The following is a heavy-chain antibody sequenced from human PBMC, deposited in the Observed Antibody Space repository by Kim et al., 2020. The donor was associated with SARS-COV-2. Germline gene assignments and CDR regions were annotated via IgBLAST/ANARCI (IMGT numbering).Heavy chain of an antibody. V-gene: IGHV4-4*02. CDR1: GDSITNDRR. CDR2: IYHAWAP. Sequence: SETLSLTCGVSGDSITNDRRWSWVRQSPGKGLEWIGEIYHAWAPNYNPSFKSRVTMSMDKSKNQFSLNLISVTAADTAVYYCAREAATHTWFDPWGQGIL. D-gene: IGHD6-13*01. CDR3: AREAATHTWFDP. J-gene: IGHJ5*02.